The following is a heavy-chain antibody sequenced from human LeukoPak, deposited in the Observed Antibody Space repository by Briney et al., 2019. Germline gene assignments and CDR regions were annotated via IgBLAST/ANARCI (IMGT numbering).Heavy chain of an antibody. Sequence: PGGSLRLPCAASGFTFSSYAMSWVRQAPGKGLEWVSAISGSGGSTCYADSVKGRFTISRDNSKNTLYLQMNSLRAEDTAVYYCAKVDVVVTAISGFDYWGQGTLVTVSS. J-gene: IGHJ4*02. CDR2: ISGSGGST. D-gene: IGHD2-21*02. CDR1: GFTFSSYA. CDR3: AKVDVVVTAISGFDY. V-gene: IGHV3-23*01.